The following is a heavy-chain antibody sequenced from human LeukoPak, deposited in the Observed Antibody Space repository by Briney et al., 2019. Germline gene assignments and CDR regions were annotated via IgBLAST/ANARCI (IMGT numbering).Heavy chain of an antibody. V-gene: IGHV3-33*06. Sequence: GGSLRLSCAASGFTFSTYAMHWVRQAPGKGLEWVAVIWFGGSNQYYADSVRGRFTISRDNSKNTLHLQMYSLRAEDTAVYYCAKQDGRGTYQYYFDYWGQGTLVTVSS. D-gene: IGHD1-26*01. J-gene: IGHJ4*02. CDR3: AKQDGRGTYQYYFDY. CDR1: GFTFSTYA. CDR2: IWFGGSNQ.